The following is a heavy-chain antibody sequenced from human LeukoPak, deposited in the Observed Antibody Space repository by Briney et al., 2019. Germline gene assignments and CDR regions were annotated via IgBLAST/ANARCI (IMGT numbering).Heavy chain of an antibody. CDR3: ARDFVDGYCSGGSCHNWFDP. J-gene: IGHJ5*02. CDR1: GGTFSSYA. D-gene: IGHD2-15*01. Sequence: SVKVSCKASGGTFSSYAIGWVRQAPGQGLEWMGGIIPIFGTANYAQKFQGRVTITADESTSTAYMELSSLRSEDTAVYYCARDFVDGYCSGGSCHNWFDPWGQGTLVTVSS. CDR2: IIPIFGTA. V-gene: IGHV1-69*13.